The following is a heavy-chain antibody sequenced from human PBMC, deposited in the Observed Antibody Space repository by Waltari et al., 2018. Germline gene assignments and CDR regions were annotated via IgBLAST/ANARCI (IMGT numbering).Heavy chain of an antibody. V-gene: IGHV4-39*01. Sequence: HLQESGPGLVKPSETLSLTCAVPGGSISSTSYYWGRHRQPPGKGLEWIGNIYYGVSTYYNPSLRSRVTMSAETSKNQFSLKLTSVTAADTAVYYCARHAGDRWLFNSRTPTHIDYWGQGILVTVSS. CDR3: ARHAGDRWLFNSRTPTHIDY. J-gene: IGHJ4*02. CDR2: IYYGVST. CDR1: GGSISSTSYY. D-gene: IGHD3-22*01.